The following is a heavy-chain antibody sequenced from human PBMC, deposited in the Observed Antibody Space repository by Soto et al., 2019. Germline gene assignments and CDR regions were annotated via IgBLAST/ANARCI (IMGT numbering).Heavy chain of an antibody. V-gene: IGHV4-34*01. Sequence: SETLSLTCAVHGGSFSGYYWSWIRQPPGKGLEWIGEINHSGSTNYNPSLKSRVTISVDTSKNQFSLKLSSVTAADTAVYYCARGWGRIFDYWGQGTLVTVS. D-gene: IGHD7-27*01. CDR3: ARGWGRIFDY. CDR2: INHSGST. J-gene: IGHJ4*02. CDR1: GGSFSGYY.